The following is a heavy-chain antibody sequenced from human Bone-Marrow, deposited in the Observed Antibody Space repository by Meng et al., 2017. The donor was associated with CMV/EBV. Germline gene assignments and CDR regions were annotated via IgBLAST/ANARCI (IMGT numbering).Heavy chain of an antibody. D-gene: IGHD6-13*01. CDR1: GFTFSSYE. CDR3: ARGPEQQLDYYYYYYGMDV. V-gene: IGHV3-48*03. CDR2: ISSSGSTI. Sequence: GESLKISCAASGFTFSSYEMNWVRQAPGKGLEWVSYISSSGSTIYYADSVKGRFTISRDNSKNTLYLQMNSLRAEDTAVYYCARGPEQQLDYYYYYYGMDVWGQGTTVTVSS. J-gene: IGHJ6*02.